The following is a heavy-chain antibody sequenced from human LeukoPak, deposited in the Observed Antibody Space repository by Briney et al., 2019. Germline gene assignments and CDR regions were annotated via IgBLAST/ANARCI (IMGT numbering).Heavy chain of an antibody. CDR3: AKDSVGSGSYYYFDS. J-gene: IGHJ4*02. V-gene: IGHV3-23*01. CDR2: ISGNADET. Sequence: GGSLRLSCAASGFTFTTYAMSWVRQAPGKGLQWVSAISGNADETYFVDSVKGRFTISRDNSKNTLFLQMNSLTAEDTAIYYCAKDSVGSGSYYYFDSWGQGTLVTVSS. D-gene: IGHD3-10*01. CDR1: GFTFTTYA.